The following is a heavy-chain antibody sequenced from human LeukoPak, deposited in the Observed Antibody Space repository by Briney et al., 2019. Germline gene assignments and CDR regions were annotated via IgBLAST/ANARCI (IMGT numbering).Heavy chain of an antibody. V-gene: IGHV3-48*01. CDR1: GFTFSSYG. J-gene: IGHJ6*03. CDR2: ISSSSSTI. CDR3: ARRVYYMDV. Sequence: GGSLRLSCAASGFTFSSYGIHWVRQAPGKGLEWVSYISSSSSTIYYADSVKGRFTISRDNAKNSLYLQMNSLRAEDTAVYYCARRVYYMDVWGKGTTVTVSS.